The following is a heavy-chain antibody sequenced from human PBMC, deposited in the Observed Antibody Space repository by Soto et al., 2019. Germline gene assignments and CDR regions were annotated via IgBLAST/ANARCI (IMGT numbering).Heavy chain of an antibody. Sequence: PSETLSLTCSVSGGSISSYHWSWIRQPPGKGLEWIGDIYYGGSTNYNPSLKSRVTISVDTSKNQVSLKLSSVTAANTAVYYCARQKGDGYISYGMDVWGQGTTVTVSS. V-gene: IGHV4-59*08. CDR3: ARQKGDGYISYGMDV. CDR2: IYYGGST. J-gene: IGHJ6*02. CDR1: GGSISSYH. D-gene: IGHD5-12*01.